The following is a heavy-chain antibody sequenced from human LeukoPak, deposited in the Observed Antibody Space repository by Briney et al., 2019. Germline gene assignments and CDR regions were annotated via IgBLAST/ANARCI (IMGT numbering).Heavy chain of an antibody. J-gene: IGHJ4*02. Sequence: GGSLRLSCAASGFILSNYAMHWVRHPAGKGLECVSALGTAGDTFYPGSVKGRFTISRDNAKKSLFLQMSSLRAEDTAIYYCARQSTPHGNFDYWGQGTLVTVSS. CDR2: LGTAGDT. D-gene: IGHD5-24*01. CDR1: GFILSNYA. V-gene: IGHV3-13*01. CDR3: ARQSTPHGNFDY.